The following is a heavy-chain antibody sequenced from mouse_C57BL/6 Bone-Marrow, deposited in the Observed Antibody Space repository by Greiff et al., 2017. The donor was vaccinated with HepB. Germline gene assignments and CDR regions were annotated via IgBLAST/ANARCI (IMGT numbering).Heavy chain of an antibody. CDR3: ARGFITTVVYFDY. CDR2: INYDGSST. Sequence: VKLVESEGGLVQPGSSMKLSCTASGFTFSDYYMAWVRQVPEKGLEWVANINYDGSSTYYLDSLKSRFIISRDNAKNILYLQMSSLKSEDTATYYCARGFITTVVYFDYWGQGTTLTVSS. V-gene: IGHV5-16*01. D-gene: IGHD1-1*01. J-gene: IGHJ2*01. CDR1: GFTFSDYY.